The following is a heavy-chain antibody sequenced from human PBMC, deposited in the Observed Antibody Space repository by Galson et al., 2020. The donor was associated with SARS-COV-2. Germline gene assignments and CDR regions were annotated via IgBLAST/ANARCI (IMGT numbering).Heavy chain of an antibody. CDR3: ARTLVGMATPGAYYYYGMDV. V-gene: IGHV2-70*11. J-gene: IGHJ6*02. CDR1: GFSLSTSGMC. CDR2: IDWDDDK. Sequence: ESGPTLVKPTQTLTLTCTFSGFSLSTSGMCVSWIRQPPGKALEWLARIDWDDDKYYSTSLKTRLTISKDTSKNQVVLTMTNMDPVDTATYYCARTLVGMATPGAYYYYGMDVWGQGTTVTVSS. D-gene: IGHD5-12*01.